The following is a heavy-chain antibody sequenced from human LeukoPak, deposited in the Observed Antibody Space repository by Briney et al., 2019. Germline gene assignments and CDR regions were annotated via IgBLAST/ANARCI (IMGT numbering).Heavy chain of an antibody. CDR1: GYSISSGYY. V-gene: IGHV4-38-2*02. D-gene: IGHD3-10*01. J-gene: IGHJ4*02. CDR2: IYHSGST. Sequence: PSETLSLTCTVSGYSISSGYYWGWIRQPPGKGLEWIGSIYHSGSTYYNPSLKSRVTISVDTSKNQFSLKLSSVTAADTAVYYCARVTSGQNLDYWGQGTLVTVSS. CDR3: ARVTSGQNLDY.